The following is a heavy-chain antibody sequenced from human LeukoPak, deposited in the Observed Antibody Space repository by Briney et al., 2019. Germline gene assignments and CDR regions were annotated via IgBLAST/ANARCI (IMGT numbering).Heavy chain of an antibody. CDR3: ARIGYAAADS. V-gene: IGHV4-39*07. CDR2: IYYRGST. D-gene: IGHD5-18*01. Sequence: SETLSLTCTVSGGSISSSSYYWGWIRQPPGKGLEWIGTIYYRGSTSYNPSLKSRVTISVDTSKNQFSLKLSSVTAADTAVYYCARIGYAAADSWGQGTLVTVSS. J-gene: IGHJ5*01. CDR1: GGSISSSSYY.